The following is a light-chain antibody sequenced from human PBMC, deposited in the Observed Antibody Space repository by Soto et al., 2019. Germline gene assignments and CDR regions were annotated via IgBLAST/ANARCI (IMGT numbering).Light chain of an antibody. CDR3: QQYVISVT. CDR1: QSISGNY. V-gene: IGKV3-20*01. Sequence: EIVMTQSPATLSVSQGERATLSCRASQSISGNYLAWYQQKPGQAPRLLIYGASNRATGIPERFSGSGSGTDFTLTISRLEPQDSAMYYCQQYVISVTFGQGTKVDIK. CDR2: GAS. J-gene: IGKJ1*01.